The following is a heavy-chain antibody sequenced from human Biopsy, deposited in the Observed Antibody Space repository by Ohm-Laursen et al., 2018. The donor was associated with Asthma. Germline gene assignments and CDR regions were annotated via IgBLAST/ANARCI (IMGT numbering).Heavy chain of an antibody. D-gene: IGHD3-16*01. V-gene: IGHV4-30-4*01. Sequence: TLSLTCTVPGGSISSGAYYWSWVRQPPGKGLEWIGYIYYIGSTYYNPSLKSRVAISLDTSKNQFSLKLSSVTAADTAVYFCARRGGVRRYFDYWGQGTLVTVSS. J-gene: IGHJ4*02. CDR2: IYYIGST. CDR3: ARRGGVRRYFDY. CDR1: GGSISSGAYY.